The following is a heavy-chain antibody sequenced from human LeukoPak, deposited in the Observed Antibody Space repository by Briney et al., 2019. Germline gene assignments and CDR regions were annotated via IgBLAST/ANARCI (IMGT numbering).Heavy chain of an antibody. J-gene: IGHJ4*02. Sequence: SETLYPPCTVPGGPIRSNYCCWIRQPAGKGLEWIGRIDTSGSTNYTPSLKSRVTMSVDTSKNQCSLKLSSVTAADTAVYYWARQDPFRLADFDYWGQGTLVTVSS. CDR3: ARQDPFRLADFDY. D-gene: IGHD6-19*01. V-gene: IGHV4-4*07. CDR2: IDTSGST. CDR1: GGPIRSNY.